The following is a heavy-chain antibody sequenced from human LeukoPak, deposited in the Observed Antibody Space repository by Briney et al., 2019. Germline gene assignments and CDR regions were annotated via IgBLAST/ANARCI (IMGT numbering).Heavy chain of an antibody. CDR2: ISSSSTI. Sequence: GGSLRLSCAASGFTFSSYSMNWVRQAPGKGLEWVSYISSSSTIYYADSVKGRFTISRDNAKNSLYLQMNSLRDEDTAVYCCARARSTTDYYGMDVWGQGTTVTVSS. J-gene: IGHJ6*02. CDR3: ARARSTTDYYGMDV. V-gene: IGHV3-48*02. D-gene: IGHD1-14*01. CDR1: GFTFSSYS.